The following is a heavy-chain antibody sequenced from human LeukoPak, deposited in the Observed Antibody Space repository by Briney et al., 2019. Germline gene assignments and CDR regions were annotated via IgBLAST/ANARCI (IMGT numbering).Heavy chain of an antibody. CDR1: GFSFSGYW. J-gene: IGHJ5*02. Sequence: PGGSLRLPCAASGFSFSGYWMRWVRQAPGKGLEWVANISPEGSDKYYKDSVKGRFTVSRDNAKDSLYLQMNSLRAEDTAVYYCASAPLGSTRPWGQGTLVTVSS. CDR2: ISPEGSDK. D-gene: IGHD1-26*01. CDR3: ASAPLGSTRP. V-gene: IGHV3-7*01.